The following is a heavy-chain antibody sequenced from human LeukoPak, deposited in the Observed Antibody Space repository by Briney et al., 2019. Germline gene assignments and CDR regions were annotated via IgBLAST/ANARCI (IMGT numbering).Heavy chain of an antibody. D-gene: IGHD4-17*01. J-gene: IGHJ6*02. CDR3: VKIDLGSYDYGDYESGYYGMDV. CDR2: ISSNGGST. CDR1: GFTFSTYG. V-gene: IGHV3-64D*06. Sequence: GSLRLSCAASGFTFSTYGMHWVRQAPGKGLEYVSAISSNGGSTYYADSVKGRFTISRDNSKNTLYLQMSSLRAEDTAVYYCVKIDLGSYDYGDYESGYYGMDVWGQGTTVTVSS.